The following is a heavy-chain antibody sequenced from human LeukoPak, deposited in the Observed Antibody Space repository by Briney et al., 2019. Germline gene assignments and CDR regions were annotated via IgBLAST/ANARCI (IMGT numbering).Heavy chain of an antibody. V-gene: IGHV4-34*01. J-gene: IGHJ6*02. D-gene: IGHD3-10*01. CDR3: ARGVTMVRGVIIYYYYGMDV. CDR2: INHSGST. CDR1: GGSFSGYY. Sequence: TASETLSLTCAVYGGSFSGYYWSWIRQPPGKGLEWIGEINHSGSTNYNPSLKSRVTISVDTSKNQFSLKLSSVTAADTAVYYCARGVTMVRGVIIYYYYGMDVWGQGTTVTVSS.